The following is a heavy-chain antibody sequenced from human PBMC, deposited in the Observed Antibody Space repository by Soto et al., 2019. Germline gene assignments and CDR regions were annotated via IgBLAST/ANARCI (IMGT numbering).Heavy chain of an antibody. CDR3: ARSGIGDVAFDI. CDR1: GFTFTSYW. Sequence: EVQLVESGGGLVQPGGSLRLSCAASGFTFTSYWIQWVRQAPGKGLVWVSRINSDGSSTTYVDSVKGRFTISRDNAKNTVYLQMTSLKAEDTAVYYCARSGIGDVAFDIWGQGTMVTVSS. CDR2: INSDGSST. V-gene: IGHV3-74*01. D-gene: IGHD2-21*02. J-gene: IGHJ3*02.